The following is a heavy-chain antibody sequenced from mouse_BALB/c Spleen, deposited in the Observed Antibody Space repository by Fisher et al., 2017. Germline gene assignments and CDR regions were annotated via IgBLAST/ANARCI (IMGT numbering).Heavy chain of an antibody. V-gene: IGHV5-9*04. J-gene: IGHJ1*01. Sequence: RFTISRDNAKNTLYLQMSSLRSEDTAMYYCARWDFDVWGAGTTVTVSS. CDR3: ARWDFDV.